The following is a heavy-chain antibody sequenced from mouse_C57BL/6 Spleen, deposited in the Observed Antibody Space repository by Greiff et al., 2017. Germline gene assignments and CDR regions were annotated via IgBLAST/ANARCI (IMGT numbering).Heavy chain of an antibody. Sequence: EVMLVESEGGLVQPGSSMKLSCTASGFTFSDYYMAWVRQVPEKGLEWVANINYDGSSTYYLDSLKSRFIISRDNAKNILYLQMSSLKSEDTATYYCARETIYYDYWYFDVWGTGTTVTVSS. D-gene: IGHD2-4*01. CDR1: GFTFSDYY. J-gene: IGHJ1*03. CDR3: ARETIYYDYWYFDV. CDR2: INYDGSST. V-gene: IGHV5-16*01.